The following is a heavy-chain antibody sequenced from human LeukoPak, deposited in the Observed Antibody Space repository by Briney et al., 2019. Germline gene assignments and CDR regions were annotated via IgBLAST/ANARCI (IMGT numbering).Heavy chain of an antibody. V-gene: IGHV4-39*01. CDR3: ARVPGVVVVAADYYYYYYMDV. CDR1: GGSISSSSYY. CDR2: IYYSGST. Sequence: PSETLSLTCTVSGGSISSSSYYWGWIRQPPGKGLEWIGSIYYSGSTYYNPSLKSRVTISVDTSKNQFSLKVSSVTAADTAVYYCARVPGVVVVAADYYYYYYMDVWGKGTTVTVSS. J-gene: IGHJ6*03. D-gene: IGHD2-15*01.